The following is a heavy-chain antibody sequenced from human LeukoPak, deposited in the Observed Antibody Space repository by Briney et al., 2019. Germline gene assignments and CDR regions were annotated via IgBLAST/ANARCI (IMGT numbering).Heavy chain of an antibody. V-gene: IGHV4-34*01. J-gene: IGHJ5*02. D-gene: IGHD3-16*02. CDR1: GGSFSGYY. Sequence: SETLSLTCAVYGGSFSGYYWSWIRQPPGKGREWIGEINHSGSTNYNPSLKSRVTISVDTSKNQFSLKLSSVTAADMAVYYCARGQYYDYVCGSYRYNWFDPWGQGTLVTVSS. CDR3: ARGQYYDYVCGSYRYNWFDP. CDR2: INHSGST.